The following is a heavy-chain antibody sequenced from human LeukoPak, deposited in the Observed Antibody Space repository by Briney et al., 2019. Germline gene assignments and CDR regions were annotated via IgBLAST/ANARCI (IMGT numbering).Heavy chain of an antibody. CDR2: IYYSGST. CDR1: GGSISSYY. V-gene: IGHV4-59*01. Sequence: SETLSLTRTVSGGSISSYYWNWIRQPPGKGLERVGYIYYSGSTNYNPSLKSRVTISVDTSKNQFSLKLSSVTAADTAVYYCARSYGSGSYYRFDPWGQGILVTVSS. CDR3: ARSYGSGSYYRFDP. D-gene: IGHD3-10*01. J-gene: IGHJ5*02.